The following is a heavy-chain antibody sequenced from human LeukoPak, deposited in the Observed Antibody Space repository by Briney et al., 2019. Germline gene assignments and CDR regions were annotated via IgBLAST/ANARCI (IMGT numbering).Heavy chain of an antibody. CDR1: GGSISSGGYY. CDR2: INHSGST. CDR3: ARAYYYDSSGYY. Sequence: SETLSLTCAVSGGSISSGGYYWSWIRQPPGKGLEWIGEINHSGSTNYNPSLKSRVTISVDTSKNQFSLKLSSVTAADTAVYYCARAYYYDSSGYYWGQGTLVTVPS. J-gene: IGHJ4*02. D-gene: IGHD3-22*01. V-gene: IGHV4-34*01.